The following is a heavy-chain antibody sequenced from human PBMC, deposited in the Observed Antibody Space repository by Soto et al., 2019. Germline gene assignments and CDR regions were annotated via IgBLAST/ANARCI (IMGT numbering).Heavy chain of an antibody. J-gene: IGHJ5*02. V-gene: IGHV2-70*11. CDR1: GGSIRTGGYS. Sequence: TLSLTCTVSGGSIRTGGYSWSWIRQPPGKALEWLARIDWDDDKYYSTSLKTRLTISKDTSKNQVVLTMTNMDPVDTATYYCARSGYSSSWYLSWFDPWGQGTLVTSPQ. CDR2: IDWDDDK. CDR3: ARSGYSSSWYLSWFDP. D-gene: IGHD6-13*01.